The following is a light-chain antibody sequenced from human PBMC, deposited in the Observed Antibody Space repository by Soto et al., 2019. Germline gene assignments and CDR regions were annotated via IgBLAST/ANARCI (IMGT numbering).Light chain of an antibody. J-gene: IGKJ5*01. CDR3: QQRRNWPPIT. CDR1: QSVSSY. CDR2: DAS. V-gene: IGKV3-11*01. Sequence: SLLNHYPTNLSLSPGERATLSCRASQSVSSYLAWYQQKPGQAPRLLIYDASTRATGIPARFSGSGSGTDFTLTISSLEPEDFAVYYCQQRRNWPPITFGQGTRLEIK.